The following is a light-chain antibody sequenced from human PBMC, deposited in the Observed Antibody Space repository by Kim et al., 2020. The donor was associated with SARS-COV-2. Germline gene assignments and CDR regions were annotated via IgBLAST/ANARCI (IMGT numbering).Light chain of an antibody. V-gene: IGLV4-69*01. J-gene: IGLJ3*02. CDR1: SGHSSYA. Sequence: SVKLTYTLSSGHSSYAIAWHQQQPEKGPRYLMKLNSDGSHSKGDGIPDRFSGSSSGAERYLTISSLQSEDEADYYCQTWGTGIWVFGGGTQLTVL. CDR3: QTWGTGIWV. CDR2: LNSDGSH.